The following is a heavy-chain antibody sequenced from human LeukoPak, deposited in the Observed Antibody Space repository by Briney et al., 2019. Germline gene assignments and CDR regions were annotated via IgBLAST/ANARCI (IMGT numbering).Heavy chain of an antibody. CDR3: ARVWAPVGANDAFDI. CDR1: GFTFSSYA. J-gene: IGHJ3*02. V-gene: IGHV3-23*01. Sequence: GGSLRLSCAASGFTFSSYAMNWVRQAPGKGLEWVSAISGSGGSKHYADSVKGRFTISRDNSKNTLYLQMNSLRAEDTAIYYCARVWAPVGANDAFDIWGQGAMVTVSS. D-gene: IGHD1-26*01. CDR2: ISGSGGSK.